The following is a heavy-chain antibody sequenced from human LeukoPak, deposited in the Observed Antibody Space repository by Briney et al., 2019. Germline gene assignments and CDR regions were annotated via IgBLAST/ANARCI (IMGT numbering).Heavy chain of an antibody. CDR2: IYYSGSA. CDR1: GGSISSYY. V-gene: IGHV4-59*01. CDR3: ARGGIAAAYDAFDI. Sequence: PSETLSLTCTVSGGSISSYYWSWIRQPPGKGLEWIGYIYYSGSANYNPSLKSRVTISVDTSKNQFSLKLSSVTAADTAVYYCARGGIAAAYDAFDIWGQGTMVTVSS. J-gene: IGHJ3*02. D-gene: IGHD6-25*01.